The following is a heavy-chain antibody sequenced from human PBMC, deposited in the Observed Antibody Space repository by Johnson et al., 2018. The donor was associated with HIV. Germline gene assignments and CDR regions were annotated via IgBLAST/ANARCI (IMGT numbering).Heavy chain of an antibody. J-gene: IGHJ3*02. CDR3: AKDIYGYDAFDI. V-gene: IGHV3-20*04. D-gene: IGHD5-24*01. Sequence: VQLVESGGGVVQPGRSLRLSCAASGFTFSSYAMHWVRQAPGKGLEWVSGINWNGGSTGYADSVKGRFTISRDNAKNTLYLQMNRLRDEDTALYYCAKDIYGYDAFDIWGQGTMVTDSS. CDR1: GFTFSSYA. CDR2: INWNGGST.